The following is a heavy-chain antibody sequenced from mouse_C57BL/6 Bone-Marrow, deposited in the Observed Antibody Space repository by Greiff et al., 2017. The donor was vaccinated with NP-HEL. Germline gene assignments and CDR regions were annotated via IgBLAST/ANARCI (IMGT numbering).Heavy chain of an antibody. J-gene: IGHJ2*01. CDR1: GYSITSGSY. CDR3: ARGDY. CDR2: ISYDGST. Sequence: EVQLQESGPGLVKPSQSLSLTCSVTGYSITSGSYWYWIRQFQGNKLEWMDFISYDGSTNYNPSLKNRISITRDTSKNKCFLKLKSVTTEGTATYYCARGDYWGQGTTLTVSS. V-gene: IGHV3-6*01.